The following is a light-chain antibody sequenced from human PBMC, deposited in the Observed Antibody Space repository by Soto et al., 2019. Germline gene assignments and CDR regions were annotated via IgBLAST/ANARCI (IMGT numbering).Light chain of an antibody. CDR2: GNT. CDR1: SSNIGAGYD. J-gene: IGLJ3*02. Sequence: QSVLTQPPSMSGAPGQRVTISCTGSSSNIGAGYDVHWYQHLPGTAPKLIISGNTNRPSGVPDRFSGSQAGSSASLAIPGREAEDEDDYYCRSSDHTMSGVLFGEGTQLTVL. V-gene: IGLV1-40*01. CDR3: RSSDHTMSGVL.